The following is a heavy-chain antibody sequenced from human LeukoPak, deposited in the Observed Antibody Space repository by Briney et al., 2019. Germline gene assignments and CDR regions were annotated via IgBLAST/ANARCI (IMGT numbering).Heavy chain of an antibody. CDR3: ASLETTVVTLSI. CDR1: GGSISSSSYY. V-gene: IGHV4-39*07. CDR2: IYYSGST. J-gene: IGHJ4*02. D-gene: IGHD4-23*01. Sequence: PSETLSLTCTVSGGSISSSSYYRGWILQPPGKGLEWIGSIYYSGSTYYNPSLKSRVTISVDTSKNQFSLKLSSVTAADTAVYYCASLETTVVTLSIWGQGTLVTVSS.